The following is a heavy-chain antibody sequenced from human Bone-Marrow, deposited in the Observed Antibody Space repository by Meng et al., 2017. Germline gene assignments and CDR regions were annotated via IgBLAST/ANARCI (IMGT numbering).Heavy chain of an antibody. Sequence: ASVKVSCKASGYTFTSRVIHWVRQTPGQRPEWLGWINTASGNTRYSQKFQGRVTITRDTSATTAYMELSGLRSEDTAIYYCARLYSSSYYPYDYWGQGTLVTVSS. J-gene: IGHJ4*02. CDR1: GYTFTSRV. D-gene: IGHD1-26*01. CDR3: ARLYSSSYYPYDY. V-gene: IGHV1-3*04. CDR2: INTASGNT.